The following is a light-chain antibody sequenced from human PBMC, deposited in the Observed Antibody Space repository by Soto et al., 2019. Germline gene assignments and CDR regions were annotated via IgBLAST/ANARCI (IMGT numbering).Light chain of an antibody. CDR1: SSDVGSYNL. J-gene: IGLJ1*01. Sequence: QSALTQPASVSGSPGQSITISCTGTSSDVGSYNLVSWYQQHPGKAPKLMIYEGSKRPSGVSNRFSGSKSGNTASLTISGLQAEDEADYYCCSYAGSFGVFGTGTKLTVL. V-gene: IGLV2-23*01. CDR2: EGS. CDR3: CSYAGSFGV.